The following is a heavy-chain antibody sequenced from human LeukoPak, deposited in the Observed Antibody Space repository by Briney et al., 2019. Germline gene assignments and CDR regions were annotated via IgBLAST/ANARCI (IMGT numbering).Heavy chain of an antibody. V-gene: IGHV3-30*04. CDR1: GFIFSSYA. CDR2: ISYDGSDK. J-gene: IGHJ5*02. Sequence: GRSLRLSCAASGFIFSSYAMHWVRQAPGKGLEWVAVISYDGSDKYYADSVKRRFTISRDNSKNTLYLQMNSLRADDTAVYYCARTHGERITMVRGVINWFDPWGQGTLVTVSS. CDR3: ARTHGERITMVRGVINWFDP. D-gene: IGHD3-10*01.